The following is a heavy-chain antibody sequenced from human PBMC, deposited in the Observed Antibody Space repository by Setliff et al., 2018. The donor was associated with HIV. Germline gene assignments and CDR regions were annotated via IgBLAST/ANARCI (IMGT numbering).Heavy chain of an antibody. D-gene: IGHD3-3*01. V-gene: IGHV4-34*01. CDR2: INQSGST. J-gene: IGHJ6*03. Sequence: SETLSLTCAVYGRSLSGYYWSWIRQPPGKGLEWIGEINQSGSTNYNTSLKSRVTISVDTSKNQFSLKLSSVTAADTAVYYCARGVNPTYYDFWSGNYMRKYYYYYMDVWGKGTTVTVSS. CDR3: ARGVNPTYYDFWSGNYMRKYYYYYMDV. CDR1: GRSLSGYY.